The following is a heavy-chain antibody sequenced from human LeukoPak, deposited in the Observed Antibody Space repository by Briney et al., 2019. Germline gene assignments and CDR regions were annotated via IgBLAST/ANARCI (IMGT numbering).Heavy chain of an antibody. CDR3: AKTGRPNNSGWYRWFDP. CDR1: GDSISTYY. J-gene: IGHJ5*02. Sequence: PSETLSLTCTVSGDSISTYYWSWIRQPPGKGLEWIGCICNSGGTNYNPSLKSRVTISVDTSKNQFSLNLTSVTAADTAVYYCAKTGRPNNSGWYRWFDPWGQGTLVTVSS. D-gene: IGHD6-19*01. V-gene: IGHV4-4*09. CDR2: ICNSGGT.